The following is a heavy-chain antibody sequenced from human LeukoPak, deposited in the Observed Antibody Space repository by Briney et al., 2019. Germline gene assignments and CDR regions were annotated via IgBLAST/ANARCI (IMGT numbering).Heavy chain of an antibody. CDR3: AKDQYYYDSSGYYNDAFDI. Sequence: PGRSLRLSCAASGFTFDDYAMHWVRQAPGKGLEWVSGISWNSGSIGYADSVKGRFTISKDNAKNSPYLQMNSLRAEDTALYYCAKDQYYYDSSGYYNDAFDIWGQGTMVTVSS. CDR2: ISWNSGSI. CDR1: GFTFDDYA. J-gene: IGHJ3*02. V-gene: IGHV3-9*01. D-gene: IGHD3-22*01.